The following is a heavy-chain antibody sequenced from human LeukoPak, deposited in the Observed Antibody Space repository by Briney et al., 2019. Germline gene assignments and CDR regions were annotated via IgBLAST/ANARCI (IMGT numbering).Heavy chain of an antibody. J-gene: IGHJ4*02. CDR3: ARGGIAARFAY. CDR1: GFPFSSYE. Sequence: PGGSLRLSCAASGFPFSSYEMNWVRQAPGKGLEWVSSISSGSNSIFYADFVRGRFTISRDNAKNSLFLQMNSLRVEDTAVYYCARGGIAARFAYWGQGTLVTVSS. D-gene: IGHD6-6*01. V-gene: IGHV3-48*03. CDR2: ISSGSNSI.